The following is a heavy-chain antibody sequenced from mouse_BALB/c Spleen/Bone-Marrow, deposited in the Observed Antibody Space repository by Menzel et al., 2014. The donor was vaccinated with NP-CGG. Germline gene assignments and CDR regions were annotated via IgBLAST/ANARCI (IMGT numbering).Heavy chain of an antibody. D-gene: IGHD2-12*01. J-gene: IGHJ4*01. V-gene: IGHV2-2*02. Sequence: QVQLQQPGPGLVQPSQSLSITCTVSGFSLTSYGLHWVRQSPGKGLEWLGVICSGGTTDYNAPFISRLSISKDNSKSQVFFKMNSLQANDTAIYYCARNPIRRNAMDYWGQGTSVTVSS. CDR3: ARNPIRRNAMDY. CDR1: GFSLTSYG. CDR2: ICSGGTT.